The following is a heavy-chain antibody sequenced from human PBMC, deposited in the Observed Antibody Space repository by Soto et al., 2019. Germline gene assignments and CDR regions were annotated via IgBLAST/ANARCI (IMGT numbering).Heavy chain of an antibody. D-gene: IGHD3-9*01. Sequence: QLQLQESGPGLVKPSETLSLTCTVSGGSISSSSYYWGWIRQPPGKGLEWIGSIYYSGSTYYNPSLKSRVTISVATSKNQFFLKLGYVNAADTAVYYCARQLRYFYWLLCYYFDCWGQGTLVTVSS. CDR1: GGSISSSSYY. CDR2: IYYSGST. CDR3: ARQLRYFYWLLCYYFDC. J-gene: IGHJ4*02. V-gene: IGHV4-39*01.